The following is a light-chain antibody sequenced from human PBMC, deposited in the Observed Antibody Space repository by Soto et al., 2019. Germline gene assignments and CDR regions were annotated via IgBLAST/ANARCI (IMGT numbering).Light chain of an antibody. CDR3: RQYDSYPRT. CDR2: AAS. J-gene: IGKJ2*01. CDR1: QGISSY. V-gene: IGKV1-8*01. Sequence: AIRMTQSPSSFSASTGDRVTITCLASQGISSYLAWYQQKPGKDPKLLIYAASTLQSGVPSRFSGSGSGTDFTLTISCLQSEDVATYYCRQYDSYPRTFGQGTKLEIK.